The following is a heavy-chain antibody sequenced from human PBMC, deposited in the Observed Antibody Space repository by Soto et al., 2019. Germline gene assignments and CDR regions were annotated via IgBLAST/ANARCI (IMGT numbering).Heavy chain of an antibody. CDR1: GFTFSSYA. J-gene: IGHJ4*02. CDR3: AKEKDYDYVWGSYRYTSDY. V-gene: IGHV3-23*01. Sequence: HPGGSMRLSCAASGFTFSSYAMSWVRQAQGKGLEWVSAISGSGSTFYADSVKGRFTISRDNSKNTLYLQMNSLRAEDTAVYYCAKEKDYDYVWGSYRYTSDYWGQGTLVTVSS. CDR2: ISGSGST. D-gene: IGHD3-16*02.